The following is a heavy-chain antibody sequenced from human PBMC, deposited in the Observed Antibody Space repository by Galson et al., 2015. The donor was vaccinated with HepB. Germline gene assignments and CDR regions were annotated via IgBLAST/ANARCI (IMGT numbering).Heavy chain of an antibody. CDR2: INPNSGGT. CDR1: GYTFAGYY. D-gene: IGHD3-22*01. Sequence: SVKVSCKASGYTFAGYYMHWVRQAPGQGLEWMGWINPNSGGTNYAQRFQGRVTMTRDTSISTAYMELSRLRSDDTAVYYCARKRGSYYYDSRPPAFDIWGQGTMVTVSS. CDR3: ARKRGSYYYDSRPPAFDI. V-gene: IGHV1-2*02. J-gene: IGHJ3*02.